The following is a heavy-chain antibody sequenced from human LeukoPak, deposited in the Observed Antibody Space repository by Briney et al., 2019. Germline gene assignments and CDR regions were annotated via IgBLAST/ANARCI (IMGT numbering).Heavy chain of an antibody. J-gene: IGHJ5*02. Sequence: GGSLRLSCAASGFTFSNYEMNWVRQAPGKGLEWVSYISSTGNTINYADSVKGRFTISRDNAKNSLNLQMNSLRAEDTAIYYCARGLRASSAAWGQGTLVTVSS. D-gene: IGHD2-15*01. CDR1: GFTFSNYE. CDR2: ISSTGNTI. CDR3: ARGLRASSAA. V-gene: IGHV3-48*03.